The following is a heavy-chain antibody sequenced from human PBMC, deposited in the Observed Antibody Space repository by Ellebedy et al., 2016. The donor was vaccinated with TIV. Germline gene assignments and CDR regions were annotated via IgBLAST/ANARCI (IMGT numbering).Heavy chain of an antibody. CDR3: AREEHDILTGYPHRSWYFDL. D-gene: IGHD3-9*01. CDR1: GFTFSDYY. J-gene: IGHJ2*01. V-gene: IGHV3-11*01. CDR2: ISSSGSTI. Sequence: GGSLRLSXAASGFTFSDYYMSWIRQAPGKGLEWVSYISSSGSTIYYADSVKGRFTISRDNAKNSLYLQMNSLRAEDTAVYYCAREEHDILTGYPHRSWYFDLWGRGTLVTVSS.